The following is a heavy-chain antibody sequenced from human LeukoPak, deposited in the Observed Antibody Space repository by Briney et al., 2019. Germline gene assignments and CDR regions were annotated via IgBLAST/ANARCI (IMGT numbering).Heavy chain of an antibody. J-gene: IGHJ4*02. D-gene: IGHD4-17*01. CDR3: AKEDYVPFDY. Sequence: GGSLRLSCAASGFTFSSYGMHGVGQAPGKGLEWVAVISYEGSNKYYADSVKGRFTISRDNPKNTLYLEMNSLRAEDTAVYYCAKEDYVPFDYWGQGTLVSVST. V-gene: IGHV3-30*18. CDR2: ISYEGSNK. CDR1: GFTFSSYG.